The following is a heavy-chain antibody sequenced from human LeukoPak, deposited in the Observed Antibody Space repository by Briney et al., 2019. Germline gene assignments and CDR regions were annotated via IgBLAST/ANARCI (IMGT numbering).Heavy chain of an antibody. CDR2: MNPNSGNT. J-gene: IGHJ4*02. D-gene: IGHD3-22*01. CDR1: GYTFTSYD. CDR3: AADLDYDSSGYPLLDDY. Sequence: VASVKVSCKASGYTFTSYDINWVRQATGQGLEWMGWMNPNSGNTGYAQKFQGRVTMTRNTSISTAYMELSSLRSEDTAVYYCAADLDYDSSGYPLLDDYWGQGTLVTVSS. V-gene: IGHV1-8*01.